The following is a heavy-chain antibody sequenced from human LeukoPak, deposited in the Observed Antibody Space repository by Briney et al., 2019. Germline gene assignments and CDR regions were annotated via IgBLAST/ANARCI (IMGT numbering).Heavy chain of an antibody. CDR2: ISNNGGTT. Sequence: GGSLRLSCSASGFIFSSYAMDWVRQAPGKGLEYVSAISNNGGTTYYADSVKGRFTISRDNSKNTLYLHMRSLRAEDTAVYYCVGYCSTTSCLSDDWGQGTLVTVSS. CDR1: GFIFSSYA. V-gene: IGHV3-64D*09. J-gene: IGHJ4*02. D-gene: IGHD2-2*01. CDR3: VGYCSTTSCLSDD.